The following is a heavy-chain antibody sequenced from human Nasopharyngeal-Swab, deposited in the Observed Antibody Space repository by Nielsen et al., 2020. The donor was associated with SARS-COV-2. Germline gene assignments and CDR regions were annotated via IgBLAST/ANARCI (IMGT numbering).Heavy chain of an antibody. CDR3: ARDLRYLEMATIAFDY. D-gene: IGHD5-24*01. J-gene: IGHJ4*02. CDR2: IWYDGSNK. Sequence: GESLKISCAASGFTFSSYGMHWVRQAPGKGLEWVAVIWYDGSNKYYADSVKGRFTISRDNSKNTLYLQMNSLRAEDTAVYYCARDLRYLEMATIAFDYWGQGTLVTVSS. V-gene: IGHV3-33*01. CDR1: GFTFSSYG.